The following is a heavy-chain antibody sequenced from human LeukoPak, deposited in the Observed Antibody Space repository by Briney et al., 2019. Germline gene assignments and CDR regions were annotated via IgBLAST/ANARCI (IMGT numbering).Heavy chain of an antibody. V-gene: IGHV3-23*01. Sequence: GGSLRLSCAASGFTFSTYAMNWVRQAPGKGLEWVSTVSVSGGSTYYADSVKGRFTISRDNSKNTLYLQMNSLRAEDTAVYYCAREWEGAFDIWGQGTMVTVSS. CDR3: AREWEGAFDI. CDR2: VSVSGGST. CDR1: GFTFSTYA. J-gene: IGHJ3*02. D-gene: IGHD1-26*01.